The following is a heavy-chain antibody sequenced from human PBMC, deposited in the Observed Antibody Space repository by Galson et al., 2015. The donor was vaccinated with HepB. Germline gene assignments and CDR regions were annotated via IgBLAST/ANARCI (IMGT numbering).Heavy chain of an antibody. CDR3: ARDGRENYDFWSGSLNWFDP. CDR1: GFTVSSNY. Sequence: SLRLSCAASGFTVSSNYMSWVRQAPGKGLEWVSVIYSGGSTYYADSVKGRFTISRDSAKNSLYLQMNSLRAEDTAVYYCARDGRENYDFWSGSLNWFDPWGQGTLVTVSS. D-gene: IGHD3-3*01. J-gene: IGHJ5*02. CDR2: IYSGGST. V-gene: IGHV3-53*01.